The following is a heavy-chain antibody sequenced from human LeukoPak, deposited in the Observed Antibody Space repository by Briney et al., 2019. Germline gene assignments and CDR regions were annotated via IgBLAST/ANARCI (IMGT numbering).Heavy chain of an antibody. V-gene: IGHV5-51*01. D-gene: IGHD1-1*01. CDR2: IYPGDSYT. CDR1: GYSFTSYW. Sequence: GESRKISCKGSGYSFTSYWIGWVRQMPGKGLEWMGIIYPGDSYTSYSPSFQGHVTISADKSISAAYLQWSSLKASDTAIYYCARGGTTVVPDYWGQGTLVTVSS. J-gene: IGHJ4*02. CDR3: ARGGTTVVPDY.